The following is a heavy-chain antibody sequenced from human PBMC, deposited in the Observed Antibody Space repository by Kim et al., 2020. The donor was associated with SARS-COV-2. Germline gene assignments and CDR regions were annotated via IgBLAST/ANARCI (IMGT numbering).Heavy chain of an antibody. D-gene: IGHD1-26*01. CDR3: ARASGSYFDY. J-gene: IGHJ4*02. V-gene: IGHV3-48*03. Sequence: TIYYADSVKGRFTISRDNAKNSLYLQMNSLRVEDTAVYYCARASGSYFDYWGQGTLVTVSS. CDR2: TI.